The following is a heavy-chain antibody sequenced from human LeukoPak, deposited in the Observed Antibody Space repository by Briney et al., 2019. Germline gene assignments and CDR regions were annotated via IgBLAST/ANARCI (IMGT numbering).Heavy chain of an antibody. D-gene: IGHD3-22*01. V-gene: IGHV4-59*01. CDR3: ARLKYYYDSSGYRAEYFQH. CDR1: GDSISSYY. Sequence: SEALSLTCTVSGDSISSYYWSWIRQPPGKGLEWIGSIYHSGSTSYNPSLKSRVTISVDTSENQFSVKLSSVTAADTAVYYCARLKYYYDSSGYRAEYFQHWGQGTLVTVSS. J-gene: IGHJ1*01. CDR2: IYHSGST.